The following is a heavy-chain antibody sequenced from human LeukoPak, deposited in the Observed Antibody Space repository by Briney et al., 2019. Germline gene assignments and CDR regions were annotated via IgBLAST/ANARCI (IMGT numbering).Heavy chain of an antibody. J-gene: IGHJ4*02. D-gene: IGHD5-12*01. Sequence: ASVKVSCKASGYTFTGYYMHRVRQAPGQGLEWMGWINPNSGDTSYAQKFQGRVTMTRDTSIRTAYLELSGLRSDDTAVYYCAKNPYEYYFDYWGQGTLVTVSS. V-gene: IGHV1-2*02. CDR1: GYTFTGYY. CDR2: INPNSGDT. CDR3: AKNPYEYYFDY.